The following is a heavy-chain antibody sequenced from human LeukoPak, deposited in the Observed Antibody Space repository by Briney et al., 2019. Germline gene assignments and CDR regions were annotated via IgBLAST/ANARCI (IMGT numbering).Heavy chain of an antibody. Sequence: PAGSLRLSCAASGFTFSSYWMTWVRQAPGKGLEWVANMNLDGREKYYVDSVKGRFTISRDNAKNSLYLQMNSLTAEDTAVYYCARDDGFSSYSYWGQGALVTVSS. D-gene: IGHD3/OR15-3a*01. CDR3: ARDDGFSSYSY. CDR2: MNLDGREK. V-gene: IGHV3-7*01. J-gene: IGHJ4*02. CDR1: GFTFSSYW.